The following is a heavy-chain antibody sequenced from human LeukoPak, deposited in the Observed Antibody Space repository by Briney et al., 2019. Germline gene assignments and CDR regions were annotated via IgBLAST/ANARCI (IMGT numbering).Heavy chain of an antibody. Sequence: SETLSLTCTVSGGSINTNTYFWNWIRQPAGKRLEWIGRIYASGRTDYNPSLTSRLSMSINTSSIQISLTLTSVTAADTAVYYCARYVDPYDISPHAFDIWGQGTVVTVSP. V-gene: IGHV4-61*02. D-gene: IGHD3-22*01. CDR1: GGSINTNTYF. CDR2: IYASGRT. CDR3: ARYVDPYDISPHAFDI. J-gene: IGHJ3*02.